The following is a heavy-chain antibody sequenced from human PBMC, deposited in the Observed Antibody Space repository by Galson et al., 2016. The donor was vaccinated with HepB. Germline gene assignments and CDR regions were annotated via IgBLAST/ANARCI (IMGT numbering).Heavy chain of an antibody. J-gene: IGHJ4*02. CDR1: GYTLSEIS. CDR2: FDPEVGET. V-gene: IGHV1-24*01. CDR3: TTPPDYELTGV. D-gene: IGHD4-17*01. Sequence: SVKVSCKVSGYTLSEISMHWVRQAPGKGLEWMGGFDPEVGETISAQKFQGRVTMTEDTSTDTAYMELSSLRSEDTAMYYCTTPPDYELTGVWGQGTLVTVSS.